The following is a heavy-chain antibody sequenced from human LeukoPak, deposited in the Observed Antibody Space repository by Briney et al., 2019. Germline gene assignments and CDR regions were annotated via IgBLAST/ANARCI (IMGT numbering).Heavy chain of an antibody. CDR3: ARRPITPDYYCMDV. D-gene: IGHD4-23*01. CDR1: GFTVSSNY. CDR2: LYTSGAT. J-gene: IGHJ6*03. Sequence: GGSLRLSCAASGFTVSSNYMSWVRQAPGKGLEWVSVLYTSGATYYADSVRGRFTISRDNSKNTLYLQMNSLRAEDTAVYYCARRPITPDYYCMDVWGKGTTVTVSS. V-gene: IGHV3-53*01.